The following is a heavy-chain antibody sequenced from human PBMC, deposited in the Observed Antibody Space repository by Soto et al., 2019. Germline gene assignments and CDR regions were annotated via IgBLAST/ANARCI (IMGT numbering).Heavy chain of an antibody. CDR2: IIPILGIA. D-gene: IGHD3-3*01. J-gene: IGHJ3*02. V-gene: IGHV1-69*02. CDR3: ARGYDFGSVHNDAFDI. CDR1: GGTFSSYT. Sequence: QVQLVQSGAEVKKPGSSVKVSCKASGGTFSSYTISWVRQAPGQGLEWMGRIIPILGIANYAQKFQGRVTITADKSTSTAYMELSSLRSEDTAVYYCARGYDFGSVHNDAFDIWGQGTMVTVSS.